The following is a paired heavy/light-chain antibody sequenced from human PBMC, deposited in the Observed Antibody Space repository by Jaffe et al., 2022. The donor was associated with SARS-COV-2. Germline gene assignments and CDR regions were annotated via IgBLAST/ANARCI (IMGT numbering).Light chain of an antibody. CDR1: QSVHSN. Sequence: EVVMTQSPATLSVSPGERATLSCRASQSVHSNLAWYQQKPGQAPRLLIYGASTRATDIPARFSGFGSGTDFTLTISSLQSEDFAVYYCQQYDIWPPYTFGQGTKLEIK. CDR2: GAS. J-gene: IGKJ2*01. CDR3: QQYDIWPPYT. V-gene: IGKV3-15*01.
Heavy chain of an antibody. CDR2: IRSSGFYI. V-gene: IGHV3-21*01. Sequence: EVQLVESGGGLVKPGGSLRLSCVASGFTFNTYTMTWVRQAPGKGLEWVSSIRSSGFYIFYADSVRGRFTTSRDNAKNALYLQMHSLRAEDTAVYYCAGQKSDYDEMTFWGQGTVVTVSS. J-gene: IGHJ4*02. D-gene: IGHD4-17*01. CDR1: GFTFNTYT. CDR3: AGQKSDYDEMTF.